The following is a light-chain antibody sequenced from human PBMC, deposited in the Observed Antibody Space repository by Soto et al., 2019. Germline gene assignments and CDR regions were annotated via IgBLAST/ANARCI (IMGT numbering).Light chain of an antibody. CDR3: QQYGSSPPRT. J-gene: IGKJ1*01. V-gene: IGKV3-20*01. CDR2: GAS. Sequence: IVFTQCPGTLSLSPGEIATLSCRASQSVSSSYLAWYQQKPGQAPRLLIHGASSRATGIPDRFSGSGSGTDFTLTISRLEPEDFAVYYCQQYGSSPPRTFGQGTKVDI. CDR1: QSVSSSY.